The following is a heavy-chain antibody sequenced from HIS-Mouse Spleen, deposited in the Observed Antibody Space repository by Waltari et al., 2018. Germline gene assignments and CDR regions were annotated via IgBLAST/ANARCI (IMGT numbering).Heavy chain of an antibody. CDR1: GGSISSSSYY. V-gene: IGHV4-39*07. Sequence: QLQLQESGPGLVKPSETLSLTCTVSGGSISSSSYYWGWIRQPPGKGLEWIGGISYSGGTSYNPSLKSRVTISVDTSKNQFSLKLSSVTAADTAVYYCAREIPYSSSWYDWYFDLWGRGTLVTVSS. J-gene: IGHJ2*01. CDR3: AREIPYSSSWYDWYFDL. CDR2: ISYSGGT. D-gene: IGHD6-13*01.